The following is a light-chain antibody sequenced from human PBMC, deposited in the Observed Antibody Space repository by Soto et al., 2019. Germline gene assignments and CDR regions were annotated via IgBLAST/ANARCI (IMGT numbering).Light chain of an antibody. CDR3: QQYNNWPPWT. CDR2: GAS. Sequence: EIVMTQSPATLSVSPGERATLSCRASQSVSSNLAWYQQKPGQAPRLLIYGASTRATGIPARFSGSGSGTEFTLTISSLQSEGFAVYYCQQYNNWPPWTVGQGTKVEIK. CDR1: QSVSSN. J-gene: IGKJ1*01. V-gene: IGKV3-15*01.